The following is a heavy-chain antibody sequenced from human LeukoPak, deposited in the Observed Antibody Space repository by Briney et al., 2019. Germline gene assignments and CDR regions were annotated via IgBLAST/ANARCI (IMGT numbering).Heavy chain of an antibody. D-gene: IGHD5-18*01. CDR1: GFTFSTYA. Sequence: GGSLRLSCAASGFTFSTYAMSWVRQAAGKGLEWVSLISGSGGGTYYADSVKGRFTISRDNARNSLYLQMNSLRAEDTAIYYCARVDTALDYWGQGTLVTVSS. CDR2: ISGSGGGT. V-gene: IGHV3-23*01. J-gene: IGHJ4*02. CDR3: ARVDTALDY.